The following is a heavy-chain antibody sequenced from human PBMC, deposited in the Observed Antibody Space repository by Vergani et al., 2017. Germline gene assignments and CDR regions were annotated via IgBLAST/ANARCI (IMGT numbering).Heavy chain of an antibody. D-gene: IGHD2-2*01. V-gene: IGHV3-74*01. CDR2: INSDGSST. CDR3: ARGLLQCSSTSCYYY. Sequence: EVQLVESGGGLVQPGGSLRLSCAASGFTFSRYWMHWVRQAPGKGLVWVSRINSDGSSTSYADSVKGRFTISRDNAKNTLYLQMNSLRAEDTAVYYCARGLLQCSSTSCYYYWGQGTLVTVSS. CDR1: GFTFSRYW. J-gene: IGHJ4*02.